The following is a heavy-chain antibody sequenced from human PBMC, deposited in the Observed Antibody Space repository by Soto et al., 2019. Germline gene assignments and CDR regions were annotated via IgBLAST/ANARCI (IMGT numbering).Heavy chain of an antibody. V-gene: IGHV2-5*02. Sequence: QITLKESGPTRVKPTRTLTLTCTFSGFSLSTSGVGVGWIRQPPGKALERLALIYWDDDKRYSPSLKSRLTINKDPPKNPVVLTMPHLDPVDTVSYYCARRAGLQGNWNGGYFDFWGQGGLVTVSS. CDR2: IYWDDDK. J-gene: IGHJ4*02. D-gene: IGHD1-1*01. CDR1: GFSLSTSGVG. CDR3: ARRAGLQGNWNGGYFDF.